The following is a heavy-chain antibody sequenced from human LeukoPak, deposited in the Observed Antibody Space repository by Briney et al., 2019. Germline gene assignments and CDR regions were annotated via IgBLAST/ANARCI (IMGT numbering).Heavy chain of an antibody. CDR2: IYHSGST. V-gene: IGHV4-30-2*01. J-gene: IGHJ4*02. CDR1: GGSISSGGYY. CDR3: ARVNPTVYGDYEDS. Sequence: PSETLSLTCTVSGGSISSGGYYWSWIRQPPGKGLEWIGYIYHSGSTYYNPSLKSRVTISVDTSKNQFSLKLSSVTAADTAVYYCARVNPTVYGDYEDSWGQGTLVTVSS. D-gene: IGHD4-17*01.